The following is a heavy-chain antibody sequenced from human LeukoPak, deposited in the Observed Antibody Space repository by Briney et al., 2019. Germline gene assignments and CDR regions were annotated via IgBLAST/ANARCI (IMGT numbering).Heavy chain of an antibody. D-gene: IGHD4-17*01. CDR2: TRYDGSNK. J-gene: IGHJ4*02. CDR1: GFTFSSYG. V-gene: IGHV3-30*02. Sequence: PGGSLRLSCAASGFTFSSYGMHWVRQAPGKGLEWVAFTRYDGSNKYYADSVKGRFTISRDNSKNTLYLQMNSLRAEDTAVYYCAKERTRRSGDPSDYWGQGTLVTVSS. CDR3: AKERTRRSGDPSDY.